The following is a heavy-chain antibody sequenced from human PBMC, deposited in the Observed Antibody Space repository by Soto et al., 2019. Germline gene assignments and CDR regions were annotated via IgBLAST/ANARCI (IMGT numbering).Heavy chain of an antibody. V-gene: IGHV1-3*01. Sequence: ASVKVSCKASGYTFTSYAMHWVRQAPGQRLEWMGWINAGNGNTKYSQKFQGRVTITRDTSASTAYMELSSLRSEDTAVYYCARDRYSGYDLYAFDIWGQGTMVTVSS. CDR3: ARDRYSGYDLYAFDI. CDR1: GYTFTSYA. CDR2: INAGNGNT. J-gene: IGHJ3*02. D-gene: IGHD5-12*01.